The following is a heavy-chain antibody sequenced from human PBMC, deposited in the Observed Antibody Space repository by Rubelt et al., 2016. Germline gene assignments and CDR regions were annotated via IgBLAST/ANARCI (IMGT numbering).Heavy chain of an antibody. Sequence: EVQLVQSGAEVKKPGESLRISCKGSGYSFTSYWISWVRQMPGKGLEWMGRIDPSDSYTNYSPSFQGQVTISADKSISTAYLQWSSLKASDTAMYDWARQGDDYGSNGPLDYWGQGTLVTVSS. J-gene: IGHJ4*02. CDR1: GYSFTSYW. D-gene: IGHD4-23*01. CDR2: IDPSDSYT. V-gene: IGHV5-10-1*04. CDR3: ARQGDDYGSNGPLDY.